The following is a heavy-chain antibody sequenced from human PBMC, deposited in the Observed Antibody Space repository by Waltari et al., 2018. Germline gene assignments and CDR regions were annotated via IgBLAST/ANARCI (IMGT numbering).Heavy chain of an antibody. D-gene: IGHD2-15*01. Sequence: QVLLVQSGADVKRLGPAVKVSCKASGDPFRTYSISWVRQGPGQGLDWVGVVIPLYGTSNYAEKLQARVTTPAQESTRTAYIELTTLISDATAVYVCAPPRGGNLAFDTWGERTLVTVSS. CDR1: GDPFRTYS. CDR3: APPRGGNLAFDT. J-gene: IGHJ4*02. V-gene: IGHV1-69*01. CDR2: VIPLYGTS.